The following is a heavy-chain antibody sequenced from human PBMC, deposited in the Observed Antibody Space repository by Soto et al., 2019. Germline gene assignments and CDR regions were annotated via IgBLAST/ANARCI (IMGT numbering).Heavy chain of an antibody. Sequence: QVQLVQSGAEVKKPGSSVKVSCKASGGTFSSYAISWVRQAPGQGLEWMGGIIPICGTANYAQKFQGRVTITAGESTSPAYMELSSLRSEDTAVYYLAREVEGGITIFGRWGQGTLVTVSS. CDR2: IIPICGTA. CDR3: AREVEGGITIFGR. CDR1: GGTFSSYA. D-gene: IGHD3-3*01. J-gene: IGHJ4*02. V-gene: IGHV1-69*01.